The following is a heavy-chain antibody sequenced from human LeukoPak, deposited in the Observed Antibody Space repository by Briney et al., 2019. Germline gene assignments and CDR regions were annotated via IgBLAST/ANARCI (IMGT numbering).Heavy chain of an antibody. CDR1: GGSFSGYY. D-gene: IGHD1-26*01. Sequence: SETLSLTCAVYGGSFSGYYWSWIRQPPGKGLEWIGEINHSGSTNYNPSLKSRVTISVDTSKNQFSLKLSSVPAADTAVYYCARGASGNYPDFWGQGTLVTVSS. J-gene: IGHJ4*02. V-gene: IGHV4-34*01. CDR3: ARGASGNYPDF. CDR2: INHSGST.